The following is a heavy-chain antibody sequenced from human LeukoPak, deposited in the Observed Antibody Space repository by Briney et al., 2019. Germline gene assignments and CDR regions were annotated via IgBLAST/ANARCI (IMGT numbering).Heavy chain of an antibody. CDR1: AASVSSFY. D-gene: IGHD3-9*01. Sequence: PSPSLSLTCTLSAASVSSFYCSWVRHPPGEGRGWMWYVYYSGRTNSNTPLKSRVTISVDTPKKHFSLKLSALTPADTGLYYLARARDIWTGYYLFGYWGEGTLVTVSS. V-gene: IGHV4-59*02. J-gene: IGHJ4*02. CDR3: ARARDIWTGYYLFGY. CDR2: VYYSGRT.